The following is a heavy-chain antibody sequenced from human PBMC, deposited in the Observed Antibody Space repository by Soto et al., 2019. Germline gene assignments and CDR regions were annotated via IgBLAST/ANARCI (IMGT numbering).Heavy chain of an antibody. CDR2: ISATDGGT. CDR3: ANGESRGEPASDY. D-gene: IGHD3-10*01. V-gene: IGHV3-23*01. Sequence: PGGSLRLSCAASGFTFSTYAMSWVRQSPGKGLEWVSTISATDGGTYYADSVTGRFTISRDNSKNTLSLQMNSLRADDTDVYYCANGESRGEPASDYWRQGILVTVTA. J-gene: IGHJ4*02. CDR1: GFTFSTYA.